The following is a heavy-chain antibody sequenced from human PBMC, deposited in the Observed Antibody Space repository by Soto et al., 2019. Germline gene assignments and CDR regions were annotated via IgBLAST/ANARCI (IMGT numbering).Heavy chain of an antibody. D-gene: IGHD6-6*01. V-gene: IGHV3-23*01. CDR3: AKGSAASRPYYFDF. CDR2: ITNSGDDS. Sequence: EVQLLESGGGLVQPGESLRLSCVASGFTFRNYAMAWVRLAPGRGLEWVTAITNSGDDSYYADSVQGRFTISRDNSKNTLYLQMTSLGGDDTALYYCAKGSAASRPYYFDFWGQGTLVTVSS. J-gene: IGHJ4*02. CDR1: GFTFRNYA.